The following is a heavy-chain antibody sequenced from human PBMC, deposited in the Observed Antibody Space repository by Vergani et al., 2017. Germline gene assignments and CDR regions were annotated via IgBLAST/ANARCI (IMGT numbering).Heavy chain of an antibody. J-gene: IGHJ3*02. CDR3: ARVPTYCSSTSCYLVGGAFDI. CDR2: ISSSGSTI. CDR1: GFTFSDYY. D-gene: IGHD2-2*01. Sequence: QVQLVESGGGLVKPGGSLRLSCAASGFTFSDYYMSWIRQAPGKGLEWVSYISSSGSTIYYADSVKGRFTISRDNAKNSLYLQMNSLRAEDTAVYYCARVPTYCSSTSCYLVGGAFDIWGQGTMVTVSS. V-gene: IGHV3-11*01.